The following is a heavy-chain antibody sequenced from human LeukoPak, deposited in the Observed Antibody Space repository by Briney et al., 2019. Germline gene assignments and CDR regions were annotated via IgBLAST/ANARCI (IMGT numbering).Heavy chain of an antibody. CDR1: GGSFSGYY. V-gene: IGHV4-34*01. CDR3: ARAAAYDYVWGSLAIGGYFDY. J-gene: IGHJ4*02. Sequence: SETLSLTCAVYGGSFSGYYWSWIRQPPGKGLEWIGEINHSGSTNYNPSLKSRVTISVDTSKNQFSLKLSPVTAADTAVYYCARAAAYDYVWGSLAIGGYFDYWGQGTLVTVSS. CDR2: INHSGST. D-gene: IGHD3-16*01.